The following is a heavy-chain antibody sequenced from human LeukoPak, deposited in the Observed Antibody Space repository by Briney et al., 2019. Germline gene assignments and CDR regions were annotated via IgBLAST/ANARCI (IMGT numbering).Heavy chain of an antibody. V-gene: IGHV4-59*01. CDR2: IYYTGST. CDR1: GGSISRYY. J-gene: IGHJ4*02. D-gene: IGHD2-15*01. Sequence: SETLSLTCTVSGGSISRYYWSWLRQPPGKGLEFIAYIYYTGSTDYNSSLKSRVTISVDTSKNQFSLKLNSVTAADTAVYHCARYALIGGYVDYWGQGTLVTVSS. CDR3: ARYALIGGYVDY.